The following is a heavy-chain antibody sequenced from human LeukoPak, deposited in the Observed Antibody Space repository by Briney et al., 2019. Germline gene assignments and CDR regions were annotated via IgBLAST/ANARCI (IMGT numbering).Heavy chain of an antibody. V-gene: IGHV3-48*01. CDR3: ARDAGNSGYGCDL. D-gene: IGHD5-12*01. CDR2: IRSSSET. Sequence: GGSLRLSCAASGFIFSQYSMNRVRQAPGKGLEWVSHIRSSSETFYADSVKGRFTISRDNARNSLYLQMNNLRGEDTAIYYCARDAGNSGYGCDLWGQGTLVTVSS. CDR1: GFIFSQYS. J-gene: IGHJ5*02.